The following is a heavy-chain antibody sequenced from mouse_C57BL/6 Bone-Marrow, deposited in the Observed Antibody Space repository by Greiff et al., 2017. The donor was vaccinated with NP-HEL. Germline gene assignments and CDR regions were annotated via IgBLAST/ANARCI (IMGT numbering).Heavy chain of an antibody. Sequence: AAEAVDFSRYWMSWVRRAPGKGLEWIGEINPDSSTINYAPSLKDKFIISRDNAKNTLYLQMSKVRSEDTALYYCARGSDYDERGLYFDYWGQGTTLTVSS. D-gene: IGHD2-4*01. CDR1: AVDFSRYW. CDR3: ARGSDYDERGLYFDY. CDR2: INPDSSTI. J-gene: IGHJ2*01. V-gene: IGHV4-1*01.